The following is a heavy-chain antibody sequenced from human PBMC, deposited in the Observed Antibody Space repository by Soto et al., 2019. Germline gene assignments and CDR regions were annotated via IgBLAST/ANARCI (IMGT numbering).Heavy chain of an antibody. D-gene: IGHD3-22*01. CDR3: ARDVSYYDSSGGLDY. V-gene: IGHV4-59*01. Sequence: SETLSLTCTVSGGSISSYYWSWIRQPPGKGLEWIGYIYYSGSTNYNPSLKSRVTISVDTSKNQFSLKLSSVTAADTAVYYCARDVSYYDSSGGLDYWGQRTLVTVSS. CDR2: IYYSGST. CDR1: GGSISSYY. J-gene: IGHJ4*02.